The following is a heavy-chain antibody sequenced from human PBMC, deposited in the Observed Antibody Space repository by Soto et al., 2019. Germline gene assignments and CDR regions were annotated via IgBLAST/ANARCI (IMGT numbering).Heavy chain of an antibody. J-gene: IGHJ4*02. D-gene: IGHD4-4*01. V-gene: IGHV3-72*01. Sequence: GRCMRLSWAASAFTFSDHYMEWDRPPAGKGIGWVGRTRKKVDSYTTEYSASGRGRFSIPRADSTTSRYVQINLMTTADTALHYCAAGTVDAMDHWGQGTLVTVSS. CDR1: AFTFSDHY. CDR2: TRKKVDSYTT. CDR3: AAGTVDAMDH.